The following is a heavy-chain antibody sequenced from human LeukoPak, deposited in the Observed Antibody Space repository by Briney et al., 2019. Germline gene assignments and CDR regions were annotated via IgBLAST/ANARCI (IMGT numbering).Heavy chain of an antibody. D-gene: IGHD4-17*01. CDR1: GFTFSSYS. CDR3: ARGRGYGDVKGIIDY. V-gene: IGHV3-48*01. J-gene: IGHJ4*02. Sequence: GGSLRLSCAASGFTFSSYSMNWVRQAPGKGLEWVSYISSSSSTMYYADSVKGRFTISRDNAKNSLYLQMNSLRAEDTAVYYCARGRGYGDVKGIIDYWGQGTLVTVSS. CDR2: ISSSSSTM.